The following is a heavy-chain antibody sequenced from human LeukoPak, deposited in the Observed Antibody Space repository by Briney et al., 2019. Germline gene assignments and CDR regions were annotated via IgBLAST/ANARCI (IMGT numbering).Heavy chain of an antibody. CDR3: ARSLSPMLRGAPYY. CDR1: GDSISSSNW. CDR2: IYHSGST. V-gene: IGHV4-4*02. D-gene: IGHD3-10*01. J-gene: IGHJ4*02. Sequence: SETLSLTCAVSGDSISSSNWWSWVRQPPGKGLEWIGEIYHSGSTNYNPSLRSRVTISLDKSKNQVSLMLTSVTAADTAVYYCARSLSPMLRGAPYYWGRGTLVTVSS.